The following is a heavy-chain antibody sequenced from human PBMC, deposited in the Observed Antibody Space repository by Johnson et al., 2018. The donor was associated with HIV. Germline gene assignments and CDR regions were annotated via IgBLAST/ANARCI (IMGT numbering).Heavy chain of an antibody. D-gene: IGHD1-1*01. Sequence: QLVESGGGLVQPGGSLRLSCAASRLSVSKNYMSWVRQAPGKGLEWVSVIYSGGSTYYADSVKGRFTISRDNSKNSLYLQMNSLRAEDTAVYCCAREELEPGDNVRGLLGLRWAMWG. CDR2: IYSGGST. J-gene: IGHJ1*01. CDR3: AREELEPGDNVRGLLGLRWAM. V-gene: IGHV3-66*02. CDR1: RLSVSKNY.